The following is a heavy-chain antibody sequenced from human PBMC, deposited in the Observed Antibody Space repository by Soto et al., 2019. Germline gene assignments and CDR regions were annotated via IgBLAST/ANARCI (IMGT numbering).Heavy chain of an antibody. Sequence: GGSLRLSCAASGFTFSSYGMHWARQGPGKGLEWVAVIWYDGSNKVYADSVKGRFTISKDNSKNTLYLQMNSLRAEDTAVYYCARDLSGDYGALDTWGQGTMVTVSS. CDR3: ARDLSGDYGALDT. D-gene: IGHD4-17*01. CDR1: GFTFSSYG. J-gene: IGHJ3*02. V-gene: IGHV3-33*01. CDR2: IWYDGSNK.